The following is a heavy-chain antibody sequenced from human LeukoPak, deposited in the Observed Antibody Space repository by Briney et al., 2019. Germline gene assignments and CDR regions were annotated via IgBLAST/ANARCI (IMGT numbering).Heavy chain of an antibody. Sequence: GGSLILSCAASGFTFNNAWMSWVRQAPGKGLEWVANIKQDGSEKYYVDSVKGRFTISRDNAKNSLYLQMNSLRAEDTAVYYCARDQDYYDSSGYYFWGQGTLVTVSS. CDR2: IKQDGSEK. CDR1: GFTFNNAW. D-gene: IGHD3-22*01. V-gene: IGHV3-7*01. J-gene: IGHJ4*02. CDR3: ARDQDYYDSSGYYF.